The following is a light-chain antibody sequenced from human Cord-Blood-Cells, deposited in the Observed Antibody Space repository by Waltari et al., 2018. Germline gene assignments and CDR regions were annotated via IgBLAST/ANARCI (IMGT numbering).Light chain of an antibody. CDR1: SLRSYY. CDR2: GKN. V-gene: IGLV3-19*01. CDR3: NSRDSSGNHLVV. Sequence: VSVALGQTVRITCQGDSLRSYYASWYQQKPGQAPVLVIYGKNNRPSGIPDRFSGSSSGNTASLTITGAQAEDEADYYCNSRDSSGNHLVVFGGGTKLTVL. J-gene: IGLJ2*01.